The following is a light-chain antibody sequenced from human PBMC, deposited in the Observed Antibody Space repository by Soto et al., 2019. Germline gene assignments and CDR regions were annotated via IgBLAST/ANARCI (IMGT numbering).Light chain of an antibody. CDR3: LQPLQTPRT. CDR1: QSLQHNNGNTL. V-gene: IGKV2-28*01. J-gene: IGKJ1*01. CDR2: LGS. Sequence: EIVMTQSPLSLTVTPGEPASISCKSSQSLQHNNGNTLLDWYMQKPGQSPQLLIYLGSRRAPGAPDRVSGSGSGTDCTRRISTVEADEAAIYYCLQPLQTPRTLGQGTKLEI.